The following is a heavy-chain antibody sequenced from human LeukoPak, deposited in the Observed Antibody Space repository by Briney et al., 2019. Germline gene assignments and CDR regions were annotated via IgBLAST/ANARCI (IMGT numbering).Heavy chain of an antibody. CDR2: ISSTGNT. J-gene: IGHJ4*02. D-gene: IGHD3-10*01. V-gene: IGHV4-4*07. CDR1: GGSITNCC. Sequence: SETLSLTCTVSGGSITNCCWGWIRQPAGRGLDWIGRISSTGNTAYSPSLQSRVTMSVDTSKNQFSLKLNSVTAADTAVYYCARESYGSESYYFLDYWGQGTLVTVSS. CDR3: ARESYGSESYYFLDY.